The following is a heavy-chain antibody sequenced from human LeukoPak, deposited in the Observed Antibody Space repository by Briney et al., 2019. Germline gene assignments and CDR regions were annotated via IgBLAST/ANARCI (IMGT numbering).Heavy chain of an antibody. CDR2: IWYDGSNK. Sequence: PGGSLRLSCAASGFTFSSYGMHWVRQAPGKGPEWVAVIWYDGSNKYYADSVKGRFTISRDNSKNTLYLQMNSLRAEDTAVYYCARDSQPPPYDISTGYYGMDVWGKGTTVTVSS. CDR3: ARDSQPPPYDISTGYYGMDV. V-gene: IGHV3-33*01. J-gene: IGHJ6*04. D-gene: IGHD3-9*01. CDR1: GFTFSSYG.